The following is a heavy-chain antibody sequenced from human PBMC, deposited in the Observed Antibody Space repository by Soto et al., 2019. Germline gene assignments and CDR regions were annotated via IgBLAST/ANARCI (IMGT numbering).Heavy chain of an antibody. CDR1: GGSITNGYYY. CDR2: IYHSGRT. D-gene: IGHD2-15*01. J-gene: IGHJ4*02. CDR3: ARWVEVSLDYFDS. V-gene: IGHV4-31*03. Sequence: TLSLTCTGSGGSITNGYYYWSWVRQNPGKGLEWIGHIYHSGRTYYNPSLKSRVTISVDTSKNQFSLNLSSVTAADTAVYYCARWVEVSLDYFDSWGQGTPVTV.